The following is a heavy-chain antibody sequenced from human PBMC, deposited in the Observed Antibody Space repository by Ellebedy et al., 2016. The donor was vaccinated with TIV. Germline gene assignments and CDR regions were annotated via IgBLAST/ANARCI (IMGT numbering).Heavy chain of an antibody. D-gene: IGHD2-15*01. CDR1: GYTFTSYG. J-gene: IGHJ6*02. CDR3: ARGNFIVVDRNYYYYGMDV. V-gene: IGHV1-18*01. Sequence: ASVKVSCKASGYTFTSYGISWVRQAPGQGLEWMGWISAYNGNTNYAQKLQGRVTMTTDTSTSTAYMELRSLRSDDTAVYYCARGNFIVVDRNYYYYGMDVWGQGATVTVSS. CDR2: ISAYNGNT.